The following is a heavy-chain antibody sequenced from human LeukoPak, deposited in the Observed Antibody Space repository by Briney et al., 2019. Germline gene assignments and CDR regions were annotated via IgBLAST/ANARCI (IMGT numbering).Heavy chain of an antibody. CDR3: IQSTYDFWSGYIDY. CDR1: GFTSGDYA. D-gene: IGHD3-3*01. CDR2: IRSKAYGGTP. J-gene: IGHJ4*02. Sequence: GGSLRLSCSASGFTSGDYAVSWVRQAPGKGLEWVGFIRSKAYGGTPEYAASVKGRFTISREEYISIAYLEMNSLKAEDTAVYYCIQSTYDFWSGYIDYWGQGTLVTVSS. V-gene: IGHV3-49*04.